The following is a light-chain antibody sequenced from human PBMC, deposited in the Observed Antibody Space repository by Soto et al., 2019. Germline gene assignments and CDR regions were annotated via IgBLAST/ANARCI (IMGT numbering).Light chain of an antibody. CDR2: SAS. Sequence: DIQMTQSPASLSASVGDRVTITCRASQTISSYLNWYQQEAGAAPKLLIYSASTLQSGVPSRFSGSGFGTDYTLTISSLQPADFAVYYCQQTFRTPHTFGQGTKLDIK. V-gene: IGKV1-39*01. CDR1: QTISSY. J-gene: IGKJ2*01. CDR3: QQTFRTPHT.